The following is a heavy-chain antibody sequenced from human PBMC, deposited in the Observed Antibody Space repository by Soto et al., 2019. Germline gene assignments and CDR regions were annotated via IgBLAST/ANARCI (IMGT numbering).Heavy chain of an antibody. CDR3: ARARGYTFGYNYFDP. CDR1: GYPFTSYH. V-gene: IGHV1-46*01. D-gene: IGHD5-18*01. CDR2: INPSDGRT. J-gene: IGHJ5*02. Sequence: VQMVQSGAEVKKPGASVKVSCKASGYPFTSYHMHWMRQAPGQGLEWMGIINPSDGRTRYGEKFQGRVTMTRDTSTSTVYMELSSLRSEDTAVYYCARARGYTFGYNYFDPWGQGTLVTVS.